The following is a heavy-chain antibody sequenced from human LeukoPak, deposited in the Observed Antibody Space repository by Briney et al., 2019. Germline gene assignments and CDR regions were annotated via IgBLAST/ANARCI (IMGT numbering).Heavy chain of an antibody. D-gene: IGHD6-19*01. V-gene: IGHV1-18*01. Sequence: ASVKVSCKASGYTFTNYGISWVRQAPGQGLEWMGWISAYNGNTYYAQKFQVRVTMTTDTSTNTAYMELRSLRFDDTAVYYCARDKSVAGAFDHWGQGTLVTVSS. CDR2: ISAYNGNT. J-gene: IGHJ4*02. CDR1: GYTFTNYG. CDR3: ARDKSVAGAFDH.